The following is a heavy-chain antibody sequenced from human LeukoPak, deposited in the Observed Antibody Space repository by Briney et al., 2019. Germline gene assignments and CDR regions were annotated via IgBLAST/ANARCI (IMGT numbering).Heavy chain of an antibody. Sequence: VASVKVSCKASGYSFVFFGVSWVRQAPGQGLEWMGWIDSHNGNTNYAEKFQGRVTMTTDTSTSTAYMELRSLRSDDTAVYYCARDVWDSLSTYCGGDCLVPDAFDIWGQGTMVTVSS. CDR2: IDSHNGNT. CDR3: ARDVWDSLSTYCGGDCLVPDAFDI. D-gene: IGHD2-21*01. J-gene: IGHJ3*02. V-gene: IGHV1-18*01. CDR1: GYSFVFFG.